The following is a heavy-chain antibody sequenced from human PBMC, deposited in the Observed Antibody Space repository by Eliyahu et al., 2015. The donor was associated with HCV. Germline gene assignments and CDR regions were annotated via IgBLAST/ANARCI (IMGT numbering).Heavy chain of an antibody. D-gene: IGHD3-22*01. J-gene: IGHJ4*02. Sequence: EVQLVESGGGLVKPGGSLXLSCXASGFTFXXYXXNWVRQAPGKGLGWVSSISSSSSYIYYADSVKGRFTISRDNAKNSLYLQMNSLRAEDTAVYYCARDNYMDDSTLFLIPDFGYWGQGTLVTVSS. V-gene: IGHV3-21*01. CDR2: ISSSSSYI. CDR3: ARDNYMDDSTLFLIPDFGY. CDR1: GFTFXXYX.